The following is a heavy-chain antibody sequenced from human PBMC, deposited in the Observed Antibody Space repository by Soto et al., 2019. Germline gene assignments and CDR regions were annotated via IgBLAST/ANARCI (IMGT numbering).Heavy chain of an antibody. J-gene: IGHJ4*02. D-gene: IGHD3-22*01. CDR3: ARAGWYYYDCRGYYFYY. Sequence: GGSLRLSCAASGFTFSSYSMNWVRQAPGKGLEWVSSISSSSSYIYYADSVKGRFTISRDNDKNSLYLQMNSLRAEDTALYYCARAGWYYYDCRGYYFYYWVQGSLVTVSS. CDR1: GFTFSSYS. V-gene: IGHV3-21*01. CDR2: ISSSSSYI.